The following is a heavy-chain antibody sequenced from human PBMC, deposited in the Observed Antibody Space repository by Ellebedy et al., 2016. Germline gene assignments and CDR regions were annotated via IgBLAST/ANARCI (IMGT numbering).Heavy chain of an antibody. J-gene: IGHJ3*02. V-gene: IGHV4-59*01. CDR1: GAPITFYY. D-gene: IGHD3-10*01. Sequence: SETLSLTCSVSGAPITFYYWNWIRQPPGKGLEWIGYVYYSGTSDYNPSLRGRVSMSVDASKSRFSLNLTSVTAADTAVYYCAKWFEDFSAFDIWGQGIPVTVSS. CDR2: VYYSGTS. CDR3: AKWFEDFSAFDI.